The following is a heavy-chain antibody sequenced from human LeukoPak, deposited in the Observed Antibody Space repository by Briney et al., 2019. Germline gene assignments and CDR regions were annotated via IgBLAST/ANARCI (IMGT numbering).Heavy chain of an antibody. CDR1: GFSVSGNW. Sequence: GGSLRLSCAASGFSVSGNWMHWVRQAPGKGLVWVSRINSDGSSTNYADSVRGRFTISRGNAKNTVYLQVNSLRVEDTAVYYCARGSGAYGDFDYWGQGTLVTVSS. V-gene: IGHV3-74*01. J-gene: IGHJ4*02. CDR2: INSDGSST. D-gene: IGHD6-19*01. CDR3: ARGSGAYGDFDY.